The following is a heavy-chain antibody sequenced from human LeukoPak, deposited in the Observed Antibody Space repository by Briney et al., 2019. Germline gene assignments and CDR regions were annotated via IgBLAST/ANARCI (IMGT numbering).Heavy chain of an antibody. D-gene: IGHD3-10*01. CDR1: GFTFSSYG. Sequence: GGSLRLSCAVSGFTFSSYGMHWVRQAPGKGLEWVAVISYDGSNKYYADSVKGRFTISRDNSKNTLYLQMNSLRPEDTAVYYCARLPKKYYYGSGRNLGPAYYFDYWGQGTLVTVSS. CDR3: ARLPKKYYYGSGRNLGPAYYFDY. J-gene: IGHJ4*02. V-gene: IGHV3-30*03. CDR2: ISYDGSNK.